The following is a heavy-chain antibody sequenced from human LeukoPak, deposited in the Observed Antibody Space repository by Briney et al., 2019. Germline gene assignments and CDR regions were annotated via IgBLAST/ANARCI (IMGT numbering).Heavy chain of an antibody. CDR2: IWYDGSNK. D-gene: IGHD3-16*01. CDR1: GFTFSRHG. Sequence: GGSLRLSCAASGFTFSRHGMHWVRQAPGKGLEWVAVIWYDGSNKNYADSVKGRFTISRDNSKNTLYFQMNSLRAEDTAVYYCARDSAYGLLDYWGQGTLVTVSS. V-gene: IGHV3-33*01. J-gene: IGHJ4*02. CDR3: ARDSAYGLLDY.